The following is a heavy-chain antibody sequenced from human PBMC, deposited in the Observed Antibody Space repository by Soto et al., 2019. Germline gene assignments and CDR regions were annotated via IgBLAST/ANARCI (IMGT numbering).Heavy chain of an antibody. CDR1: GFTFSSYW. J-gene: IGHJ6*03. CDR2: IKQDGSEK. V-gene: IGHV3-7*01. D-gene: IGHD2-2*01. CDR3: AREYQLLLDYYYYYMDV. Sequence: GGSLRLSCAASGFTFSSYWMSWVRQAPGKGLEWVANIKQDGSEKYYVDSVKGRFTISRDNAKNSLYLQMNSLRAEDTAVYYCAREYQLLLDYYYYYMDVGGKGTTVTVSS.